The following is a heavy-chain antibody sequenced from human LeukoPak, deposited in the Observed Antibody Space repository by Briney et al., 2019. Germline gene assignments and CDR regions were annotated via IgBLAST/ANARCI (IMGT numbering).Heavy chain of an antibody. Sequence: PVKVSCKASGGAFSSYAISWVRQAPGQGLEWMGGIIPIFGTANYAQKFQGRVTITTDESTSTAYMELSSLRSEDTAVYYCALWTGWLRLPSWFDPWGQGTLVTVSS. CDR2: IIPIFGTA. J-gene: IGHJ5*02. V-gene: IGHV1-69*05. D-gene: IGHD5-12*01. CDR3: ALWTGWLRLPSWFDP. CDR1: GGAFSSYA.